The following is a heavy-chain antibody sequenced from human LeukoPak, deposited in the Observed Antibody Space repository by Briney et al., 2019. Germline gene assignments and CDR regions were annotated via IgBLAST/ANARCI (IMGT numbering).Heavy chain of an antibody. CDR2: IYYSGST. Sequence: KPSETLTLTCAVYGGSFSGYYWSWIRQPPGKGLEWIGYIYYSGSTNYNPSLKSRVTISVDTSKNQFSLKLSSVTAADTAVYYCARAQLWSLLFFDYWGQGTLVTVSS. V-gene: IGHV4-59*01. CDR3: ARAQLWSLLFFDY. J-gene: IGHJ4*02. D-gene: IGHD5-18*01. CDR1: GGSFSGYY.